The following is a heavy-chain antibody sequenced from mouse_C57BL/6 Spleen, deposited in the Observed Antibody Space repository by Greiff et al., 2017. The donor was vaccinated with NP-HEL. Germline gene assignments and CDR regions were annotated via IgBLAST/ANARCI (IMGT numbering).Heavy chain of an antibody. Sequence: EVKLVESGGGLVKPGGSLKLSCAASGFTFSDYGMHWVRQAPEKGLEWVAYISSGSSTIYYADTVKGRFTISRDNAKNTLFLQMTSLRSEDTAMYYCARVTMGLRQGFDYWGQGTTLTVSS. J-gene: IGHJ2*01. CDR1: GFTFSDYG. CDR3: ARVTMGLRQGFDY. D-gene: IGHD2-4*01. CDR2: ISSGSSTI. V-gene: IGHV5-17*01.